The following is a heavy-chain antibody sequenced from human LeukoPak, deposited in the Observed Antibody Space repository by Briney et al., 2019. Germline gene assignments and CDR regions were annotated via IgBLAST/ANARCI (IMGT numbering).Heavy chain of an antibody. CDR2: IYYSGST. D-gene: IGHD6-13*01. CDR3: ARALIAAACTRPILYYYYMDV. CDR1: GGSISSYY. Sequence: PSETLSLTCTVSGGSISSYYWSWIRQPPGKGLEWIGYIYYSGSTNYNPSLKSRVTISVDTSKNQFSLKLSSVTAADTAVYYCARALIAAACTRPILYYYYMDVWGKGTTVTVSS. V-gene: IGHV4-59*01. J-gene: IGHJ6*03.